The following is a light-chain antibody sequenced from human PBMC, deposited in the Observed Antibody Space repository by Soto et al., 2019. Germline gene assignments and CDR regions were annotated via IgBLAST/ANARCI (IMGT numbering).Light chain of an antibody. J-gene: IGKJ5*01. CDR2: AAS. CDR3: QQSYSTPPLT. V-gene: IGKV1-39*01. Sequence: DIQMTQSPSSLSASVGDRVTITCRASQSISSYLNWYQQKPGKAPKLLIYAASSLLSGVRSRFRVSVSGTDFTLTISSLQPEDFATYYCQQSYSTPPLTFGQGTRLEIK. CDR1: QSISSY.